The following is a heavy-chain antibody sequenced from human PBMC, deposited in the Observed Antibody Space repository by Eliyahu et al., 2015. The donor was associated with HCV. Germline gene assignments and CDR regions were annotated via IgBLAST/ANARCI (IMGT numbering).Heavy chain of an antibody. CDR1: GLTFSSCT. CDR3: AKSLFGTTGAFDV. D-gene: IGHD1-7*01. J-gene: IGHJ3*01. Sequence: EAQLMQSGGGLVQPGGSLRLSCAASGLTFSSCTMNWVRQSPTKGLEWISNISSGSDIMYYVDSVKGRFSISRDNGKNSLYLQMNGLRAEDTAIYYCAKSLFGTTGAFDVWGQGTMVTVSS. V-gene: IGHV3-48*01. CDR2: ISSGSDIM.